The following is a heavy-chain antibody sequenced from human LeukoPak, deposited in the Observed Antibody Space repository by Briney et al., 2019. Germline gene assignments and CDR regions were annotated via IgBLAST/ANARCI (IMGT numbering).Heavy chain of an antibody. CDR3: TKDLNPGDGKWEFDP. Sequence: GGSLRLSCSASGFTFSDFAMAWVRQAPGKGLEWVSGIYASGRATYYADSVKGRFTISSDNSKKTLYLLVNSLRADDTAVYFCTKDLNPGDGKWEFDPWGQGTLVTVT. D-gene: IGHD4-17*01. V-gene: IGHV3-23*05. CDR2: IYASGRAT. CDR1: GFTFSDFA. J-gene: IGHJ5*02.